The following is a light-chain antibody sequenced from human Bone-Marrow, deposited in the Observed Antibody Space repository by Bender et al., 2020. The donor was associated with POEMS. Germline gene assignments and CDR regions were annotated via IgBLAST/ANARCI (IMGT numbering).Light chain of an antibody. J-gene: IGLJ1*01. Sequence: QSALTQPPSASGSPGQSVTFSCTGSSSDIGAFHYVSWYQQHPGKVPKLLIYGVYNRPSGVSHRFSGSKSGNTASLTISGLQAEDEADYYCCSYAGSQTYVFGTGAKVSVL. V-gene: IGLV2-11*01. CDR1: SSDIGAFHY. CDR2: GVY. CDR3: CSYAGSQTYV.